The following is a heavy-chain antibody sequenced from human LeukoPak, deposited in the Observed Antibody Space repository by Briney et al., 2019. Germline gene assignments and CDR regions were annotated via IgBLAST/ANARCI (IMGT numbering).Heavy chain of an antibody. J-gene: IGHJ5*02. V-gene: IGHV1-2*02. CDR1: GYTFTDYY. CDR2: INPNSGDT. D-gene: IGHD6-13*01. Sequence: ASVKVSCKASGYTFTDYYMHWVRQAPGHGLEWMGWINPNSGDTNYAQKFQDRVTMTRDTSISTAYMELSRLRSDDTAVYYCARGHSSSWYSVAFDPWGQGTLVTVSS. CDR3: ARGHSSSWYSVAFDP.